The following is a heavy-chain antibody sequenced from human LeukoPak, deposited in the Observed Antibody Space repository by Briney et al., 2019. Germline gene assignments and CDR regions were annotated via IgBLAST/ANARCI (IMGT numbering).Heavy chain of an antibody. V-gene: IGHV3-64*01. CDR3: ARGYYDSSGSLLY. CDR1: GFTFSSYV. Sequence: GGSLRLSCAASGFTFSSYVMHGVGQARGKGLEYVSAISSNGGSTYYANSVKGRFTISRDNSKNTLYLQMGSLRAEDMAVYYCARGYYDSSGSLLYWGQGTLVTVSS. D-gene: IGHD3-22*01. CDR2: ISSNGGST. J-gene: IGHJ4*02.